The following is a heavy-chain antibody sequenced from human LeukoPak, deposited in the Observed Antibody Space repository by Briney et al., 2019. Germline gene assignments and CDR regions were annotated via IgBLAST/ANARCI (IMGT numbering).Heavy chain of an antibody. CDR3: ARDARTIKQRSDAFDI. V-gene: IGHV4-38-2*02. CDR1: GYSISSDYY. D-gene: IGHD4-17*01. CDR2: IFHSGST. Sequence: SETLSLTCTVSGYSISSDYYWGWIRQPPGKGPEWIGSIFHSGSTYYNTSLKSRVTISIGTSKNQFSLKLSSVTAEDTAVYYCARDARTIKQRSDAFDIWGQGTMVTVSS. J-gene: IGHJ3*02.